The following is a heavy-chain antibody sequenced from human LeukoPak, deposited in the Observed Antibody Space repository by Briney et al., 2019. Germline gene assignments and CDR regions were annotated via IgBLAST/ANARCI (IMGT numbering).Heavy chain of an antibody. J-gene: IGHJ4*02. CDR1: GFTFSSYS. CDR2: ISSSSSYI. CDR3: ARLRGIAARVGLDY. D-gene: IGHD6-6*01. Sequence: PGGSLRLSXAASGFTFSSYSMNWVRQAPGKGLEWVSSISSSSSYIYYADSVKGRFTISRDNAKNSLYLQMNSLRAEDTAVYYCARLRGIAARVGLDYWGQGTLVTVSS. V-gene: IGHV3-21*06.